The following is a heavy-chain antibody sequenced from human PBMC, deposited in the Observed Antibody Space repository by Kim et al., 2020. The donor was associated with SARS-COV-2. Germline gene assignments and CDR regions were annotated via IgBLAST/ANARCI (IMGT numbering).Heavy chain of an antibody. V-gene: IGHV3-23*01. Sequence: GGSLRLSCAASGFTFSDYTMSWVRQAPGKGLEWVSAISGGGGTTYYADSVKGRFTISRDNSKNTLFLQMNGLRAEDTAIYYCAKRGGVATYTGYFDCWGQGALATVSS. CDR2: ISGGGGTT. D-gene: IGHD3-10*01. CDR1: GFTFSDYT. CDR3: AKRGGVATYTGYFDC. J-gene: IGHJ4*02.